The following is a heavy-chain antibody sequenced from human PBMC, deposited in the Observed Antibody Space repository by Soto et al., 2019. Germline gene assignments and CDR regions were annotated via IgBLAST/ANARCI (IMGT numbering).Heavy chain of an antibody. J-gene: IGHJ4*02. V-gene: IGHV3-21*06. CDR2: ISSTTNYI. Sequence: GGSLRLSCVASGFTFTRYSMNWVRQAPGKGLEWVSSISSTTNYIYYGDSMKGRFTISRDNAKNSLYLEMNSLRAEDTAVYYCARESEDLTSNFDYWGQGPLVTVSS. CDR3: ARESEDLTSNFDY. CDR1: GFTFTRYS.